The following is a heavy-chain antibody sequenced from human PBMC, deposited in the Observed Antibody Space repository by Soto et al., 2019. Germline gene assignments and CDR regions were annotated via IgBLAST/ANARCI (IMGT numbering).Heavy chain of an antibody. CDR1: GGSISSYY. D-gene: IGHD2-2*01. CDR3: ARLSRYCSSTSCYASLYYYYYYMDV. V-gene: IGHV4-59*08. J-gene: IGHJ6*03. CDR2: IYYSGST. Sequence: QVQLQESGPGLVKPSETLSLTCTGSGGSISSYYWSWIRQPPGKGLEWIGYIYYSGSTNYNPSLKSRVTISVDTSKNQFSLKLSSVTAADKAVYYCARLSRYCSSTSCYASLYYYYYYMDVWGKGTTVTVSS.